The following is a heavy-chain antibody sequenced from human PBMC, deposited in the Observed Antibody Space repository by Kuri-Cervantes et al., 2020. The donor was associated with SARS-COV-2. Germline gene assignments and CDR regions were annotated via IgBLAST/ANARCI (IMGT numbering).Heavy chain of an antibody. J-gene: IGHJ4*02. D-gene: IGHD1-26*01. CDR3: AKSRTGVGDSTDY. V-gene: IGHV3-23*01. CDR2: ISGSGSST. CDR1: GFTFSRYA. Sequence: GESLKISCAASGFTFSRYAMGWVRQAPGKGLEWVSGISGSGSSTYYTDAVKGRFTISRDNSKNTQYLQMDSLRAEDTAVYYCAKSRTGVGDSTDYWGPGTLVTVSS.